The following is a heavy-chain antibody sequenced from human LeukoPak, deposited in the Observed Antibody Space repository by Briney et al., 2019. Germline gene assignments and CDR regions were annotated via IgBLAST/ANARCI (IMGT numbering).Heavy chain of an antibody. CDR1: GFTFSSYA. V-gene: IGHV3-23*01. Sequence: GGSLRLSCAASGFTFSSYAMSWVRQAPGKGLEWVSAISGSGGSTYYADSVKGRFTISRDNSKNTLYLQMNSLRAEDTAVYYCARLGMGDFWSGYRAFDIWGQGTMVTVSS. D-gene: IGHD3-3*01. CDR2: ISGSGGST. J-gene: IGHJ3*02. CDR3: ARLGMGDFWSGYRAFDI.